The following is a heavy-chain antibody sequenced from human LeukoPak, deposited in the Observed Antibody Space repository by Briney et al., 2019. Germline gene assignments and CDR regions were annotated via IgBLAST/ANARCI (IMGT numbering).Heavy chain of an antibody. CDR3: AREAAAWAPDYYYYGMDV. CDR1: GFTVSSNY. D-gene: IGHD6-13*01. CDR2: IYSGGST. Sequence: GGSLRLSCAASGFTVSSNYMSWVRQAPGKGLEWVSVIYSGGSTYYADSVKGRFTISRANSKNTLYLQMNSLRAEDTAVYYCAREAAAWAPDYYYYGMDVWGQGTTVTVSS. V-gene: IGHV3-53*01. J-gene: IGHJ6*02.